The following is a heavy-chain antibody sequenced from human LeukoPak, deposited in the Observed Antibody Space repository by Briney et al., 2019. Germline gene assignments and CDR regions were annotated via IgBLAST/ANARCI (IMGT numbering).Heavy chain of an antibody. J-gene: IGHJ4*02. D-gene: IGHD1-1*01. CDR3: ARDHNYAFDN. CDR2: IGISSGNT. CDR1: GFPFSDYS. Sequence: GSLSLSCAASGFPFSDYSMNWVRQAPGKGLEWISWIGISSGNTKYADSVKGRFTISGDNAKNSLYLQMNSLRVEDTAVYYRARDHNYAFDNWGQGTLVTVSS. V-gene: IGHV3-48*04.